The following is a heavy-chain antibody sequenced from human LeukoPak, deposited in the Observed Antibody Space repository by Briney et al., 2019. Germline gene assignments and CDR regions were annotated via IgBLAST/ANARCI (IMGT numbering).Heavy chain of an antibody. Sequence: SETLSLTCTVSGGSISNSYWGWIRQPAGSGLEWIGRINRSGITKYNPSLGSRVTMSVDPSKNQLSLTLRSVTAADTALYYCGRESGSVAGTVEVWGQGILVTVS. CDR1: GGSISNSY. V-gene: IGHV4-4*07. CDR3: GRESGSVAGTVEV. J-gene: IGHJ4*02. CDR2: INRSGIT. D-gene: IGHD6-19*01.